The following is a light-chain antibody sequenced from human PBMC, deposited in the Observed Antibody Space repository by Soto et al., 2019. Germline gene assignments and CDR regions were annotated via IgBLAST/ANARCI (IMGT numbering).Light chain of an antibody. Sequence: EIVWTQSPGTLYLSPGEIATLSCRARQSVSSSLAGYQQKGGQAPRLLIHGVSSRATGIPDRFSGSGSGTDFTLTISRLEPEDFAVYYCRQYGGSPRTFGQGTKVEVK. CDR2: GVS. J-gene: IGKJ1*01. CDR3: RQYGGSPRT. CDR1: QSVSSS. V-gene: IGKV3-20*01.